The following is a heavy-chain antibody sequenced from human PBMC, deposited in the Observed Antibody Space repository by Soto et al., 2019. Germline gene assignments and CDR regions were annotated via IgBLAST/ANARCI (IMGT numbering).Heavy chain of an antibody. D-gene: IGHD1-26*01. V-gene: IGHV3-30-3*01. Sequence: GGSLRLSCAASGFTFSSYAMHWVRQAPGKGLEWVAVISYDGSNKYYADSVKGRFTISRDNSKNTLYLQMNSLRAEDTAVYYCARVVGATEDYYYGMDVWGQGTTVTVSS. J-gene: IGHJ6*02. CDR2: ISYDGSNK. CDR1: GFTFSSYA. CDR3: ARVVGATEDYYYGMDV.